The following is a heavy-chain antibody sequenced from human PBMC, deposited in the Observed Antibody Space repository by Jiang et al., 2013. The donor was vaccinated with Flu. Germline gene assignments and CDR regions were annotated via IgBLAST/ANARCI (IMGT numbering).Heavy chain of an antibody. Sequence: GAEVKKPGASVKVSCKASGYTFSDYYIHWVRQAPGQGLEWMGWLSPNTGDTNCAQRFQGWVTMTRDTSTSTAYMELSRLKSGDTAVYYCARATYGDYIDYWGQGTLVTVPP. V-gene: IGHV1-2*04. CDR3: ARATYGDYIDY. D-gene: IGHD4-17*01. CDR2: LSPNTGDT. J-gene: IGHJ4*02. CDR1: GYTFSDYY.